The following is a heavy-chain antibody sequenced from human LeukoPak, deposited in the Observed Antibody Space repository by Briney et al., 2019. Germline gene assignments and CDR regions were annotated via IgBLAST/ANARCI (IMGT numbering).Heavy chain of an antibody. V-gene: IGHV3-7*01. Sequence: GGSLRLSCAASGFTFSSYWMSWVRQAPGKGREWVANIMQDGSEKYYVDSVKGRFTISRDKAKNSLYLQMNSMRAEDTAVYYCARDHDAADTGWDYFDYWGQGTLVTVSS. J-gene: IGHJ4*02. CDR2: IMQDGSEK. CDR3: ARDHDAADTGWDYFDY. CDR1: GFTFSSYW. D-gene: IGHD5-18*01.